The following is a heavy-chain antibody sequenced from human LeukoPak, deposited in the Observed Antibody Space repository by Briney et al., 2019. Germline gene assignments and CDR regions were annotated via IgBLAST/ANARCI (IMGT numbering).Heavy chain of an antibody. CDR1: GGTFSSYA. J-gene: IGHJ4*02. Sequence: SVKVSCKASGGTFSSYAISWVRQAPGQGLEWMGRITPIFGTANYAQKFQGRVTITTDESTSTAYMELSSLRSGDTAVYYCARGPVYYYDSSGWFGYFDYWGQGTLVTVSS. V-gene: IGHV1-69*05. CDR3: ARGPVYYYDSSGWFGYFDY. CDR2: ITPIFGTA. D-gene: IGHD3-22*01.